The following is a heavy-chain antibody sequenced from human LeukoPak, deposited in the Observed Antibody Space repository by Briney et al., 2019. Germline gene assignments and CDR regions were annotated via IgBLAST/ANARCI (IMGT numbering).Heavy chain of an antibody. CDR1: GFTFSDHY. Sequence: GGSLRLSCAASGFTFSDHYMDWVRQAPGQGLEWVGRIRNKANSYTTEYAASVKGRFTISRDESMNSLYLQMNSLKTEDTAVYYCTRNTYTNSRYYFDSWGLGTLVTVSS. J-gene: IGHJ4*02. V-gene: IGHV3-72*01. CDR3: TRNTYTNSRYYFDS. CDR2: IRNKANSYTT. D-gene: IGHD6-13*01.